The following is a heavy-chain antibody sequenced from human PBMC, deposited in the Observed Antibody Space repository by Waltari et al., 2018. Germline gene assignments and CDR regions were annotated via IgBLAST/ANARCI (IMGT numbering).Heavy chain of an antibody. CDR3: ARDPVGVAAATRYFDL. CDR2: ISSNGNIQ. V-gene: IGHV3-30*04. CDR1: GFTFSSYY. J-gene: IGHJ2*01. Sequence: QVQLVESGEGVVQPGRSLRLSCAASGFTFSSYYSHWFRQAPGKGLEWVAIISSNGNIQYYADSVKGRFTISRDNSKNTLYLQMNSLRAEDTAVYYCARDPVGVAAATRYFDLWGRSTLVTVSS. D-gene: IGHD6-25*01.